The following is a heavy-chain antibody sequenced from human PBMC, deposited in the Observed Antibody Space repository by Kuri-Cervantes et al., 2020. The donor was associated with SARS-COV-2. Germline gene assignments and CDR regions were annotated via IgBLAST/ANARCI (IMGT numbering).Heavy chain of an antibody. CDR3: ARDLRMGKSLDY. D-gene: IGHD3-16*01. J-gene: IGHJ4*02. CDR2: ISSSGSTI. V-gene: IGHV3-11*04. Sequence: GESLKISCAASGFTFSSYWMHWIRQAPGKGLEWVSYISSSGSTIYYADSVKGRFTISRDNAKNSLYLQMNSLRAEDTPVYYCARDLRMGKSLDYWGQGTLVTVSS. CDR1: GFTFSSYW.